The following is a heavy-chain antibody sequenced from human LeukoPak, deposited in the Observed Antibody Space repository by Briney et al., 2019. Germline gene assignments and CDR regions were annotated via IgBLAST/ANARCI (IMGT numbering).Heavy chain of an antibody. J-gene: IGHJ6*03. CDR3: ARDGYCSSTSCRGDYYYYYMDV. V-gene: IGHV1-46*01. CDR1: GYTFTSYY. D-gene: IGHD2-2*03. CDR2: INPSGGST. Sequence: GASVKVSCKASGYTFTSYYMHWVRQAPGQGLEWMGIINPSGGSTSYAQKFQGRVTMTGDMSTSTVCMELSSLRSEDTAVYYCARDGYCSSTSCRGDYYYYYMDVWGKGTTVTVSS.